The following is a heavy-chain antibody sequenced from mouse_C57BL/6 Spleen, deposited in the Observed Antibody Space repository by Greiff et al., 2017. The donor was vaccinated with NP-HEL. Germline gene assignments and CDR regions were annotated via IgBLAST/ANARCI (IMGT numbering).Heavy chain of an antibody. Sequence: QVQLKQPGAELVMPGASVKLSCKASGYTFTSYWMHWVKQRPGQGLEWIGEIDPSDSYTNYNQKFKGKSTLTVDKSSSTAYMQLSSLTSEDSAVYYCARGEGAMDYWGQGTSVTVSS. CDR2: IDPSDSYT. V-gene: IGHV1-69*01. J-gene: IGHJ4*01. CDR1: GYTFTSYW. CDR3: ARGEGAMDY.